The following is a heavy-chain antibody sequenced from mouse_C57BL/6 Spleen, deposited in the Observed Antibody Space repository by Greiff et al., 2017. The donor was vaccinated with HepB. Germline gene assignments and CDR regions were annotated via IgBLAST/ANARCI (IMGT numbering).Heavy chain of an antibody. D-gene: IGHD1-2*01. CDR3: ASPSLRRGDYYAMDY. CDR2: INPSTGGT. Sequence: VQLQQSGPELVKPGASVKISCKASGYSFTGYYMNWVKQSPEKSLEWIGEINPSTGGTTYNQKFKAKATLTVDKSSSTAYMQLKSLTSEDSAVYYCASPSLRRGDYYAMDYWGQGTSVTVSS. CDR1: GYSFTGYY. V-gene: IGHV1-42*01. J-gene: IGHJ4*01.